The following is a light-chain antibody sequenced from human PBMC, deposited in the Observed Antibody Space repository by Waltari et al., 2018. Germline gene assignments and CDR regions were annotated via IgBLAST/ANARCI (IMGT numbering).Light chain of an antibody. Sequence: QAALTQPSSLSASPGASARLTCTLRSGVHVISYNIYWYHQTAGSPPQFPLRYKAVSDKKQGSGVPSRFSGSKDGSANVGILLISGLRSEDEAGYYCMIWHRGVWVSGGGTQLTVL. CDR3: MIWHRGVWV. J-gene: IGLJ3*02. CDR1: SGVHVISYN. V-gene: IGLV5-45*03. CDR2: YKAVSDK.